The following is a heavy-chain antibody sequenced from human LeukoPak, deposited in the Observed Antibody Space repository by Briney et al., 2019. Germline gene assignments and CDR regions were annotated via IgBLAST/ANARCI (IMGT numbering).Heavy chain of an antibody. D-gene: IGHD3-10*01. CDR1: GFTFSSYW. Sequence: GGSLRLSCAASGFTFSSYWMSWVRQAPGKGLEWVANIKQDGSEKYYVYSVNGRFTISRDNAKNSLYLQMNSLRAEDTAVYYCARVFPRGCFGYWGQGTLVTVSS. CDR3: ARVFPRGCFGY. J-gene: IGHJ4*02. V-gene: IGHV3-7*01. CDR2: IKQDGSEK.